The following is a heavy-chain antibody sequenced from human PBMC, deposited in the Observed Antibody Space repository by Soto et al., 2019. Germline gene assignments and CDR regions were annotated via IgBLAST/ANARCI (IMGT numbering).Heavy chain of an antibody. J-gene: IGHJ4*02. CDR3: ARDDEYYYDSSGYYQMNY. CDR2: INPSGGST. Sequence: GASVKVSCKASGGTFSTYTITWVRQAPGQGLEWMGIINPSGGSTSYAQKFQGRVTMTRDTSTSTVYMELSSLRSEDTAVYYCARDDEYYYDSSGYYQMNYWGQGTLVTVSS. CDR1: GGTFSTYT. D-gene: IGHD3-22*01. V-gene: IGHV1-46*03.